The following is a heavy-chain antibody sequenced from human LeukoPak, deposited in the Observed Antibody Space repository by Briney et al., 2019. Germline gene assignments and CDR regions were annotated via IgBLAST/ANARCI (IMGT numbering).Heavy chain of an antibody. CDR2: INPNSGGT. CDR1: GYDFTSYA. D-gene: IGHD6-19*01. Sequence: ASVKVSCKTSGYDFTSYAMHWVRQAPGQGLEWMGWINPNSGGTNYAQKFQGRVTMTRDTSISTAYMELSRLRSDDTAVYYCARGRYRSGWYGYWGQGTLVTVSS. V-gene: IGHV1-2*02. CDR3: ARGRYRSGWYGY. J-gene: IGHJ4*02.